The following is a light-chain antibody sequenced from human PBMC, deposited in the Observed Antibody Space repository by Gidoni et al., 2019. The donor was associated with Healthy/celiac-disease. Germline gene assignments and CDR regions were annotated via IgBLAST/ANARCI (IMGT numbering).Light chain of an antibody. J-gene: IGKJ2*01. CDR2: AAS. CDR3: QQSYSTPYT. CDR1: QSIRSY. V-gene: IGKV1-39*01. Sequence: DIQMNQSPPSLSASVGDRVTITCRASQSIRSYLTWYQQKPGKAPNVLIYAASSVQTGVPSRFSGSGSGTDFTLTISRLQPADFATYYCQQSYSTPYTFGQXTKLEIK.